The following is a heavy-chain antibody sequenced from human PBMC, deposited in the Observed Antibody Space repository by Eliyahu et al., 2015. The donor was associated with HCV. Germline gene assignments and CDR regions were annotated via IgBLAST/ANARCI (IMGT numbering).Heavy chain of an antibody. CDR2: INAYXGNT. D-gene: IGHD3-16*01. CDR1: GYXFXSYG. J-gene: IGHJ2*01. V-gene: IGHV1-18*01. CDR3: AREVGGWGVNRYFDL. Sequence: QVLLVQSGAEVKKPGASVKVSCKXYGYXFXSYGISWVRQXPGQGLQXMGWINAYXGNTNXAQKLQGRVTMTTDTSTSTAYMELRSLRSDDTAVYFCAREVGGWGVNRYFDLWGRGTLVTVSS.